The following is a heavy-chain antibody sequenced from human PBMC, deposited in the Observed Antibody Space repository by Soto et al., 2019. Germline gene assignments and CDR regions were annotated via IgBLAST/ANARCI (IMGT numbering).Heavy chain of an antibody. V-gene: IGHV3-23*01. D-gene: IGHD1-26*01. Sequence: GGSLRLSCAASGFDFSSDVMNWVRQAPGKGLEWVASIFGSGRTTYYADSVKGRFNISRDNSKNTLYLQLNSLRVEDTALYYCAKGQSGSFFDAFDIWGQGTMVTVSS. CDR1: GFDFSSDV. J-gene: IGHJ3*02. CDR3: AKGQSGSFFDAFDI. CDR2: IFGSGRTT.